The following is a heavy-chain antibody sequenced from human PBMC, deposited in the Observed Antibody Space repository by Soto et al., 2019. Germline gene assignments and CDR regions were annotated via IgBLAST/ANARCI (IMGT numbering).Heavy chain of an antibody. CDR1: GYTLTELS. Sequence: ASVKVSCKVSGYTLTELSMHWVRQAPGKGLEWMGGFDPEDGETIYAQKFQGRVTMTEDTSTDTAYMELSSLRSVDTAMYYCARIRDSYGPGDAYYGMDVWGQGTTVTVSS. CDR2: FDPEDGET. CDR3: ARIRDSYGPGDAYYGMDV. J-gene: IGHJ6*02. D-gene: IGHD5-18*01. V-gene: IGHV1-24*01.